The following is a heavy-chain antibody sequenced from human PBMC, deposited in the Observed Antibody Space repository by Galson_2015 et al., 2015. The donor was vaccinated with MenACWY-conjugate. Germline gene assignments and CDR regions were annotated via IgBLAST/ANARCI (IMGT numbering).Heavy chain of an antibody. CDR3: GRRGSSYNDY. V-gene: IGHV4-59*08. D-gene: IGHD3-16*01. Sequence: ETLSLTCTVSGGSISSYYWSWIRQPPGKGLEWIGYIYYSGSTNYNPSLKSRVTISVDTSKNQFSLRLSSVTTADTAVYYCGRRGSSYNDYWGQGTLVTVSS. CDR2: IYYSGST. J-gene: IGHJ4*02. CDR1: GGSISSYY.